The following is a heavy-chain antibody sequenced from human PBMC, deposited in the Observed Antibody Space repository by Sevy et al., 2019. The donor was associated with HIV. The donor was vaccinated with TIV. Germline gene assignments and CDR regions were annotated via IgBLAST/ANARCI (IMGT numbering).Heavy chain of an antibody. Sequence: GRCLRLSCAASGFTFSSSAMTWVRQAPGKGLEWVSAITSNGGSTLYADSVKGRFTISRDISQNTLFLQMNSLRAEDSAVYYCAKCLGAVTNQWSFDPWGQGTKVTVSS. D-gene: IGHD4-17*01. V-gene: IGHV3-23*01. CDR1: GFTFSSSA. CDR3: AKCLGAVTNQWSFDP. J-gene: IGHJ5*02. CDR2: ITSNGGST.